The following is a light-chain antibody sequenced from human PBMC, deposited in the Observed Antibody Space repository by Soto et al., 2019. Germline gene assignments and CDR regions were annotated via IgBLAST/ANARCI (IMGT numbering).Light chain of an antibody. J-gene: IGKJ1*01. V-gene: IGKV1-17*01. CDR2: GAS. Sequence: DIQMTQSPSSLSASVGDRVTITCRASQGIGNDLGWYQQKPGKAPKRLIYGASSLQSGVSSRFRGSGSGTEFTLTISSLQPEDIATYYCVQHYSYPRAFGQGTKVEIK. CDR1: QGIGND. CDR3: VQHYSYPRA.